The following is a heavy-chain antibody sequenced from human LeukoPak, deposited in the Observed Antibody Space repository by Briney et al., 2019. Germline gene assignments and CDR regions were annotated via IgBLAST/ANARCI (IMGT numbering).Heavy chain of an antibody. CDR3: ARADGSGGYYIVY. Sequence: GASVKVSCKASGYTFTSYGISWVRQAPGQGLEWMGIISSSGNYTTYAQRFQGRVTMTRDTSTSTFYMELSSLRSEDTAMYYCARADGSGGYYIVYWGQGTLVTVSS. D-gene: IGHD3-22*01. CDR1: GYTFTSYG. CDR2: ISSSGNYT. J-gene: IGHJ4*02. V-gene: IGHV1-46*01.